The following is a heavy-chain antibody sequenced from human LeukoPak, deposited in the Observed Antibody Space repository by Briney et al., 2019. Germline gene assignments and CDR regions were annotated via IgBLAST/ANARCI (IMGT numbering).Heavy chain of an antibody. CDR3: ARDKGCSSTSCYATFQH. Sequence: ASVKVSCKASGYTFTSYAMNWVRQAPGQGLEWMGWINTNTGNPTYAQGFTGRFVFSLDTSVSTAYLQISSLKAEDTAVYYRARDKGCSSTSCYATFQHWGQGTLVTVSS. J-gene: IGHJ1*01. D-gene: IGHD2-2*01. CDR2: INTNTGNP. V-gene: IGHV7-4-1*02. CDR1: GYTFTSYA.